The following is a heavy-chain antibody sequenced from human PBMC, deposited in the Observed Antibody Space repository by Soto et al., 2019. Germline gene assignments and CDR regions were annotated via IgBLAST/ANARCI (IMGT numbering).Heavy chain of an antibody. CDR3: ARASLGYCSGGSCYFKYFQL. CDR2: TYYRSKWYN. Sequence: SQTLSLTCAISGDSVSSNSAAWNWIRQSPSRGLEWLGRTYYRSKWYNDYAVSVKSRITINPDTSKNQFSLQLNSVTPEDTAVYYCARASLGYCSGGSCYFKYFQLWGQGILVTVSS. V-gene: IGHV6-1*01. J-gene: IGHJ1*01. D-gene: IGHD2-15*01. CDR1: GDSVSSNSAA.